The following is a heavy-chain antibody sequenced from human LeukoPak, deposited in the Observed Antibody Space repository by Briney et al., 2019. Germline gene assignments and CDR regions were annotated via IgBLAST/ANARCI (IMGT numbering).Heavy chain of an antibody. J-gene: IGHJ4*02. V-gene: IGHV4-59*01. Sequence: SETLSLTCTVSGGSISSYYWSWIRQPPGKGLEWIGYIYYSGSTNYNPSLKSRVTISVDTSKNQFSLKLSSVSAADTAVYYCARGSFNYYDSSGYLDYWGQGTLVTVSS. CDR1: GGSISSYY. CDR2: IYYSGST. CDR3: ARGSFNYYDSSGYLDY. D-gene: IGHD3-22*01.